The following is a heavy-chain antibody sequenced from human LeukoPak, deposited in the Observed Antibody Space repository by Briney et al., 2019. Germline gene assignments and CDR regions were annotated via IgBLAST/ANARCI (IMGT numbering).Heavy chain of an antibody. V-gene: IGHV3-48*02. J-gene: IGHJ5*02. CDR2: ISSSSSII. D-gene: IGHD1-1*01. Sequence: GSLRLSCAAPGFTFSTYSMNWVRQAPGKRLEWVSYISSSSSIIYYADSVKGRFTISRDNAKNSLYMQMNSLRDEDTPLYYCARRTTGNNWFDPWGQGTLVTVSS. CDR3: ARRTTGNNWFDP. CDR1: GFTFSTYS.